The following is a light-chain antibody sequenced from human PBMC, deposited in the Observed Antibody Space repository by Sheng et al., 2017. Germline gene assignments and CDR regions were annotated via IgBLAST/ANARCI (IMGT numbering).Light chain of an antibody. J-gene: IGLJ2*01. CDR3: AAWDDSLSGVV. CDR2: TNN. CDR1: SSNIGSNY. Sequence: QSVLTQPPSVSGAPGQRVIISCTGSSSNIGSNYVYWYQQLPGTAPKLLIYTNNQRPSGVPDRFSDSKSGTSASLAISGLRSEDEADYYCAAWDDSLSGVVFGGGTKLTVL. V-gene: IGLV1-47*01.